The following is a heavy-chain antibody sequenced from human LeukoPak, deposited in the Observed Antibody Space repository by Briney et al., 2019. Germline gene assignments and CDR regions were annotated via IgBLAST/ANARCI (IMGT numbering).Heavy chain of an antibody. J-gene: IGHJ4*02. D-gene: IGHD5-24*01. Sequence: GGSLRLSCSASGFTFSNYAMSWVRQAPGKRLEYVSGISSNGGSRYYADSVKDRFTISRDNSKNTLCLQMSSLRPEDTAVYHCVQDCVPTIVAPWHFDYWGQGTLVTVSS. CDR1: GFTFSNYA. CDR3: VQDCVPTIVAPWHFDY. CDR2: ISSNGGSR. V-gene: IGHV3-64D*09.